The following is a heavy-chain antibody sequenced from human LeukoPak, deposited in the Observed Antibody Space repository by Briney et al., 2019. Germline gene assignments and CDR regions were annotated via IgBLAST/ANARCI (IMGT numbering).Heavy chain of an antibody. Sequence: GGSLRLSCAASGLSVTSNYMSWVRQAPGKGLEWVSVIYSGGSTYYADSATGRFTISRDNSKNTLYLQMNSLRAEDTAVYYCARVLPAGNCFDDWGQGILVTVSS. J-gene: IGHJ4*02. D-gene: IGHD4-23*01. CDR3: ARVLPAGNCFDD. CDR2: IYSGGST. CDR1: GLSVTSNY. V-gene: IGHV3-53*01.